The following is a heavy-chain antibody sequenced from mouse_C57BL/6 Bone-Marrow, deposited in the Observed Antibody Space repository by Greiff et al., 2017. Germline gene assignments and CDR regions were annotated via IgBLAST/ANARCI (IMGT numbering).Heavy chain of an antibody. J-gene: IGHJ3*01. CDR1: GFNIKDDY. Sequence: VQLQQSGAELVRPGASVKLSCTASGFNIKDDYMHWVKQRPEQGLEWIGWIDPENGDTEYASKFQGKATITADTSSNTAYLQLSSLTSEDTAVYYCTTGSPWVAYWGQGTLVTVSA. D-gene: IGHD1-1*02. CDR2: IDPENGDT. V-gene: IGHV14-4*01. CDR3: TTGSPWVAY.